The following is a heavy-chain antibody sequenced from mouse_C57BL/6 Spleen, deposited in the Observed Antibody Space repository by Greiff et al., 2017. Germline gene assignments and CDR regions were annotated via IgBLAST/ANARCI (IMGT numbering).Heavy chain of an antibody. CDR2: ISYDGSN. CDR3: ARTGYPYYFDY. V-gene: IGHV3-6*01. CDR1: GYSITSGYY. J-gene: IGHJ2*01. Sequence: EVKLVESGPGLVKPSQSLSLTCSVTGYSITSGYYWNWIRQFPGNKLEWMGYISYDGSNNYNPSLKNRISITRDTSKNQFFLKLNSVTTEDTATXYCARTGYPYYFDYWGQGTTLTVSS.